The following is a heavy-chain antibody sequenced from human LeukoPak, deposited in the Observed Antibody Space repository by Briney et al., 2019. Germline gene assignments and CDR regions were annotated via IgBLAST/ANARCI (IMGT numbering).Heavy chain of an antibody. Sequence: SQTLSLTCAISGDSVSSNSAAWNWIRQSPSRGLEWLGRTYYRSKWYNDYAVSVKSRITINPDTSKNQFSLQLNSVTPEDTAVYYCARGEGGYSGYDHDYYYYYMDVWGKGTTVTVSS. CDR2: TYYRSKWYN. CDR1: GDSVSSNSAA. D-gene: IGHD5-12*01. J-gene: IGHJ6*03. V-gene: IGHV6-1*01. CDR3: ARGEGGYSGYDHDYYYYYMDV.